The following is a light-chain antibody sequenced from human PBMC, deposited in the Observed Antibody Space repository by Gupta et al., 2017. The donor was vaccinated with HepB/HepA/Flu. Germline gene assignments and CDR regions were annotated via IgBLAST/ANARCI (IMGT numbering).Light chain of an antibody. CDR3: QQYDSSPRT. J-gene: IGKJ1*01. Sequence: EIVLTQSPGTLSLSPGDRATLSCRASQSLSSTYLAWYQQRGGQAPRLLIYGASSRATGIPDRFSGSGSGTDFTLTISRLEPGDFAVYYCQQYDSSPRTFGQGTKVELK. CDR1: QSLSSTY. CDR2: GAS. V-gene: IGKV3-20*01.